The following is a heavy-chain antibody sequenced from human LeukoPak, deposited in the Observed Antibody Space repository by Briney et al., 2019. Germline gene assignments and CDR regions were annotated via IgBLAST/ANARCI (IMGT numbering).Heavy chain of an antibody. D-gene: IGHD6-13*01. J-gene: IGHJ3*02. CDR2: IIPIFGTA. V-gene: IGHV1-69*05. CDR1: GGTFSSYA. Sequence: ASVKVSCKASGGTFSSYAISWVRQAPGQGLEWMGGIIPIFGTANYAQKFQGRVTITTDESTSTAYMELSSLRSEDTAVYYCARPQPSSWPTNSHDAFDIWGQGIMVTVSS. CDR3: ARPQPSSWPTNSHDAFDI.